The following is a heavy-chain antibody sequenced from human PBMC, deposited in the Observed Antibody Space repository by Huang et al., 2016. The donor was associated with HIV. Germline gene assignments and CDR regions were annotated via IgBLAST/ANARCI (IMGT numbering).Heavy chain of an antibody. CDR3: ARPFYFDTSGPQTGGYFDL. D-gene: IGHD3-9*01. CDR1: GYNFVKYW. Sequence: EVHLVQSGAEVRKPGESLKISCEVSGYNFVKYWIGWVRQVPGKGLEWVGSKDHGDSKTRYSPSFEGQVTSSVDKSINTTYLQWRSLEASDTAIYYCARPFYFDTSGPQTGGYFDLWGRGALVTVSS. CDR2: KDHGDSKT. V-gene: IGHV5-51*01. J-gene: IGHJ2*01.